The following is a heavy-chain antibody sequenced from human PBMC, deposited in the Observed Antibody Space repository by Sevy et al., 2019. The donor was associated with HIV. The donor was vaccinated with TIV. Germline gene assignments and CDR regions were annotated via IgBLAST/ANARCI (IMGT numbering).Heavy chain of an antibody. Sequence: GGSLRLSCSASGFTFSSYAMHWVRQAPRKGLEYVSAISSNGGSTYYADSVKGRFTISRDNSKNTLYLQMSSLRAEDTAVYYCVKDKGGRQQLTTFDYWGQGTLVTVSS. CDR2: ISSNGGST. CDR1: GFTFSSYA. CDR3: VKDKGGRQQLTTFDY. J-gene: IGHJ4*02. D-gene: IGHD6-13*01. V-gene: IGHV3-64D*06.